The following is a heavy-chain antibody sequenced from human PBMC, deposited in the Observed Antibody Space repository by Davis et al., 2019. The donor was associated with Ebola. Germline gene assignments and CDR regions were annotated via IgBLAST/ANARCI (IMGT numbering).Heavy chain of an antibody. CDR1: GFNFSDYY. Sequence: GESLKISCAASGFNFSDYYMSWIRQAPGKGLEWVSYISTTGSNIRYADSVKGRFTISRDDAKKSLHLQMSSLRAEDTAVYYCARARSGGNNVYYGRTFDFWGQGTTVTVSS. D-gene: IGHD3-16*01. CDR2: ISTTGSNI. J-gene: IGHJ3*01. CDR3: ARARSGGNNVYYGRTFDF. V-gene: IGHV3-11*01.